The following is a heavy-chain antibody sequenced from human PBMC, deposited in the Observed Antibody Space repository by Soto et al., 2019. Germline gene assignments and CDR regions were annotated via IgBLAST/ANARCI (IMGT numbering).Heavy chain of an antibody. CDR3: ARDGAYPSDYGYSYGPTFDY. CDR1: GYTFTSYY. J-gene: IGHJ4*02. D-gene: IGHD5-18*01. CDR2: INPSGGST. Sequence: QVQLVQSGAEVKKPGASVKVSCKASGYTFTSYYMHWVRQAPGQGLEWMGIINPSGGSTSYAQKFQGRVTMTRDTSTSTVYMELSSLRSEDTAVYYCARDGAYPSDYGYSYGPTFDYWGQGTLVTVSS. V-gene: IGHV1-46*01.